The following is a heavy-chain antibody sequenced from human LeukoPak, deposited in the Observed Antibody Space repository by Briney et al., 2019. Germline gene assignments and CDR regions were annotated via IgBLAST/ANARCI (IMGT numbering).Heavy chain of an antibody. J-gene: IGHJ4*02. D-gene: IGHD5-24*01. CDR3: ARDRGRDGYNYSFDY. Sequence: GASVKVSCKASGGTFSSYAISWVRQAPGQGLEWMGRIIPILGIANYAQKFQGRVTITADKSTSTAYMELSSLRSEDTAVYYCARDRGRDGYNYSFDYWGQGTLVTVSS. CDR1: GGTFSSYA. V-gene: IGHV1-69*04. CDR2: IIPILGIA.